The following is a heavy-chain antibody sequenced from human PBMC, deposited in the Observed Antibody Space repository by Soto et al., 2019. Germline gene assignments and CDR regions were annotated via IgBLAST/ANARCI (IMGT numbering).Heavy chain of an antibody. CDR2: IYYSGST. D-gene: IGHD2-15*01. CDR1: GGSISSGGYY. CDR3: ARDSFPHRCSGGSCYYRGYYYYGMDV. J-gene: IGHJ6*02. V-gene: IGHV4-31*03. Sequence: TSETLSLTCTVSGGSISSGGYYWSWIRQHPGKGLEWIGYIYYSGSTYYNPSLKSRVTISVDTSKNQFSLKLSSVTAADTAVYYCARDSFPHRCSGGSCYYRGYYYYGMDVWGQGTTVTVSS.